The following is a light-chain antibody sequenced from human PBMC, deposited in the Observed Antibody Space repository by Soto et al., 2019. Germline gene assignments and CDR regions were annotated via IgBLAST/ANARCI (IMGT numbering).Light chain of an antibody. CDR3: QQRRVWPVT. CDR2: DSS. Sequence: VLTQSRAILSLSPGETATLFCRASQSVNNYLAWYQQRPGQAPRLVIYDSSRRATGIRARFSASGSGTDFTPTISSLEPEDFAVYYCQQRRVWPVTFGGGTKVDIK. J-gene: IGKJ4*01. V-gene: IGKV3-11*01. CDR1: QSVNNY.